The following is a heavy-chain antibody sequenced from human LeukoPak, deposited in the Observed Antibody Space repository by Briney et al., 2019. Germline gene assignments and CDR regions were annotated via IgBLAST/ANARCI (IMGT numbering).Heavy chain of an antibody. Sequence: QPGESLRLSCPASGVTSSNDAMTGVGQAPGKGRDWGSSTDASGRATYYADSVKGRFTISRANSQTPFYLQMHRLRAEDTAVYSCAKGSGSGLYGWFARWGQGTLVTASS. V-gene: IGHV3-23*01. D-gene: IGHD6-19*01. J-gene: IGHJ5*02. CDR3: AKGSGSGLYGWFAR. CDR1: GVTSSNDA. CDR2: TDASGRAT.